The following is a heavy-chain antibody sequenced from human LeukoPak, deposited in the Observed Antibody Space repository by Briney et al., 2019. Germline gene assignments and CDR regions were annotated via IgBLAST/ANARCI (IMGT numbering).Heavy chain of an antibody. D-gene: IGHD2-15*01. V-gene: IGHV3-7*01. CDR3: ASDRAYSQFDY. CDR1: GFTFSTYW. Sequence: GGSLRLSRAASGFTFSTYWMDWVRQAPGKGLVWVASIKEDGSDTNYVGSVRGRFTVSRDNTKNSLYLQMNSLRADDTAVYYCASDRAYSQFDYWGQGTLVTVST. CDR2: IKEDGSDT. J-gene: IGHJ4*02.